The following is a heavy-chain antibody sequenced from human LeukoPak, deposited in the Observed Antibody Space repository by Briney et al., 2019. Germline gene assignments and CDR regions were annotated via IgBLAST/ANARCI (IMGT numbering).Heavy chain of an antibody. D-gene: IGHD6-19*01. CDR3: AAAGYSSGWYNIDY. Sequence: PGRSLRLSCAASGFTFSSYGMHWVRQAPGKGLEWVAVIWYDGSNKYYADSVKGRFTISRDNSENTLYLQMNSLRAEDTAVYYCAAAGYSSGWYNIDYWGQGTLVTVSS. CDR2: IWYDGSNK. CDR1: GFTFSSYG. V-gene: IGHV3-33*01. J-gene: IGHJ4*02.